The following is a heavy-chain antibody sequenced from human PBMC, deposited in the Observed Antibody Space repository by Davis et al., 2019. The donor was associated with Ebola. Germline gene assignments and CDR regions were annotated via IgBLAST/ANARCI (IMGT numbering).Heavy chain of an antibody. CDR3: ASGRIYCSGDCPPEY. CDR2: IYRGGST. J-gene: IGHJ4*02. V-gene: IGHV3-NL1*01. CDR1: GFTFSSYG. Sequence: GESLKISCAASGFTFSSYGMHWVRQAPGKGLEWVSIIYRGGSTYYADSVKGRFTISRDISQNTLLLQMNSLRAEDTAVYYCASGRIYCSGDCPPEYWGQGTLVTVSS. D-gene: IGHD2-21*01.